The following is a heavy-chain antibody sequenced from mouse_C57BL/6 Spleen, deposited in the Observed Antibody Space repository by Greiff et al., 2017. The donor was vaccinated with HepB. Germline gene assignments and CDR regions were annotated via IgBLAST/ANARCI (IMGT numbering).Heavy chain of an antibody. Sequence: QVQLQQSGAELVRPGASVTLSCKASGYTFTDYEMHWAKQTPVHGLEWIGAIDPETGGTAYNQKFKGKAILTADKSSSTAYMELRSLTSEDSAVYYCTGGEAYWGQGTLVTVSA. J-gene: IGHJ3*01. V-gene: IGHV1-15*01. CDR1: GYTFTDYE. CDR2: IDPETGGT. CDR3: TGGEAY.